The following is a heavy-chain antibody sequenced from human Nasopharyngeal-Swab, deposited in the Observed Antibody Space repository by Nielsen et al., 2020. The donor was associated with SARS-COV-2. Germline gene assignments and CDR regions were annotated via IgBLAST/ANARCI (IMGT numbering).Heavy chain of an antibody. CDR1: GFTVSSSY. Sequence: GGSLRLSCAASGFTVSSSYMSWVRQAPGKGLEWISLMLSGGSAYYAGSVEARFTVSRDESRNTLYLEMNNLRAEDAAVYYCTRRNDCWGQGTLVTVSS. CDR3: TRRNDC. V-gene: IGHV3-53*01. CDR2: MLSGGSA. J-gene: IGHJ4*02.